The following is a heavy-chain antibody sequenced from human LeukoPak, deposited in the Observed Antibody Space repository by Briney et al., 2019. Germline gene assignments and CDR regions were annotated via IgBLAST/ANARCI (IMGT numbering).Heavy chain of an antibody. CDR1: GYTFTGYY. CDR3: ASLIVGATDYFDY. Sequence: ASVTVSCKASGYTFTGYYMHWVRQAPGQGLEWMGWINAGNGNTKYSQKFQGRVTITRDTSASTAYMELSSLRSEDTAVYYCASLIVGATDYFDYWGQGTLVTVSS. V-gene: IGHV1-3*01. CDR2: INAGNGNT. D-gene: IGHD1-26*01. J-gene: IGHJ4*02.